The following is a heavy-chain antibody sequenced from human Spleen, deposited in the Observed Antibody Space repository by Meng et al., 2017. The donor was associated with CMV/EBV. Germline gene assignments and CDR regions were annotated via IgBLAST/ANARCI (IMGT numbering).Heavy chain of an antibody. CDR2: IYWSDDK. CDR1: GFSLTTSGVG. D-gene: IGHD3-3*01. CDR3: AHKEIIPPPGNDMDY. V-gene: IGHV2-5*01. Sequence: SGPTLVKPTQILTLTCTFSGFSLTTSGVGVGCIRQPPGKALEWLALIYWSDDKRYSPSMKSRLTITKDTSKNQVVLTMTNMDPVDTATYYCAHKEIIPPPGNDMDYWGQGTLVTVSS. J-gene: IGHJ4*02.